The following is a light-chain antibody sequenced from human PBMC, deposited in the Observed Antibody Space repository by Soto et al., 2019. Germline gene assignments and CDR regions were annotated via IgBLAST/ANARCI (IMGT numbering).Light chain of an antibody. Sequence: EIVMTQSPATLSVSPGERATLSCRASQSVSSNFAWYQQKPGQAPRLLIYGASTRATGIPARFSGSGSGTEFTLTISSLQSEDFAVYYCQQYNNWPLTFGGGTKVDIK. J-gene: IGKJ4*01. V-gene: IGKV3-15*01. CDR3: QQYNNWPLT. CDR1: QSVSSN. CDR2: GAS.